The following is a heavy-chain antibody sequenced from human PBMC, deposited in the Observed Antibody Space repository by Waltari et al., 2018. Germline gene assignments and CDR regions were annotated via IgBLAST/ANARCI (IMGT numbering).Heavy chain of an antibody. CDR1: GFIFSRCD. CDR3: ATDISVLSPFS. Sequence: QVRLVESGGGLVPPGGSLRLSCAASGFIFSRCDMHWVRQAPGKGLEWLTRMRSDGSKKFYADSVKDRITISRDNSKNILFLQMDGLRAEDTAIYYCATDISVLSPFSWGPGILVTVSS. J-gene: IGHJ5*02. CDR2: MRSDGSKK. D-gene: IGHD3-9*01. V-gene: IGHV3-30*02.